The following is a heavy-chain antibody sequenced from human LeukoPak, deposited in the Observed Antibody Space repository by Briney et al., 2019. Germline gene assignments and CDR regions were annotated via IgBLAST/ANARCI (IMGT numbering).Heavy chain of an antibody. CDR3: AKDRGSMVVAAASL. CDR2: ISWNSGSI. CDR1: GFTFSSYA. J-gene: IGHJ3*01. D-gene: IGHD2-15*01. Sequence: GRSLRLSCAASGFTFSSYAMHWVRQAPGKGLEWVSGISWNSGSIDYADSVKGRFTISRDNAKNSLYLQMNSLRAEDTAFYYCAKDRGSMVVAAASLWGQGTMVTVSS. V-gene: IGHV3-9*01.